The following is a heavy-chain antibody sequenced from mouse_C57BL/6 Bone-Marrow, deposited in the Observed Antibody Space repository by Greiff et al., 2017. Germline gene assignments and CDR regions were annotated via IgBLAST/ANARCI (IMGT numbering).Heavy chain of an antibody. D-gene: IGHD1-1*01. J-gene: IGHJ1*03. CDR2: ISRGGDYI. Sequence: EVHLVESGEGLVKPGGSLKLSCEASGFTFSSYAMSWVRQTPEKRLEWVAYISRGGDYINYAGTVKGRFTMSRDNARNTLYLQMSSLTSEDTAMYYFTRDLYYYYRYFDVWGTGTTVTVSS. CDR3: TRDLYYYYRYFDV. CDR1: GFTFSSYA. V-gene: IGHV5-9-1*02.